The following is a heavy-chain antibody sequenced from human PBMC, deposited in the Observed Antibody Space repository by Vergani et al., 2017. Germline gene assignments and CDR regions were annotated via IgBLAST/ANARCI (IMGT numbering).Heavy chain of an antibody. Sequence: QVQLVQSGAEVRKPGASAKVSCKASGYIFSSYYMSWVRQAPGQGLEWVGIINPSGGGASYAQKFQGRVTMTRDTSTNTFYMELSSLRSDDTAVYYCTRGSSLDYWGQGTLVTVSS. CDR2: INPSGGGA. D-gene: IGHD2-2*03. CDR3: TRGSSLDY. J-gene: IGHJ4*02. CDR1: GYIFSSYY. V-gene: IGHV1-46*03.